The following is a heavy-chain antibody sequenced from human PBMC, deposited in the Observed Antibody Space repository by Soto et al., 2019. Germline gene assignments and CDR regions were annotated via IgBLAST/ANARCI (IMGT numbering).Heavy chain of an antibody. J-gene: IGHJ4*02. CDR2: INHSGST. Sequence: PSETLSLTCAVYGGSFSGYYWSWIRQPPGKGLEWIGEINHSGSTNYNPSLKSRVTISVDTSKNQFSLKLSSVTAADTAVYYCAREQGRITMVRGVRYYFDYWGQGTRVTVSS. CDR3: AREQGRITMVRGVRYYFDY. V-gene: IGHV4-34*01. D-gene: IGHD3-10*01. CDR1: GGSFSGYY.